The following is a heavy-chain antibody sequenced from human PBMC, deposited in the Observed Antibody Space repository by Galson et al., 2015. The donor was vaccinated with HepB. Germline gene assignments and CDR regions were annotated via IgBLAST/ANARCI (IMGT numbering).Heavy chain of an antibody. J-gene: IGHJ4*02. CDR1: GFSFSSHW. D-gene: IGHD1-26*01. CDR3: AKGHDQDQWELLGGYFDY. Sequence: SLRLSCAVSGFSFSSHWMSWVRQTPGKGLEWLANINQDGSEKHYVDSVKGRFTISRDNSKNTLYLQMNSLRAEDTAVYYCAKGHDQDQWELLGGYFDYWGQGTLVTVSS. V-gene: IGHV3-7*03. CDR2: INQDGSEK.